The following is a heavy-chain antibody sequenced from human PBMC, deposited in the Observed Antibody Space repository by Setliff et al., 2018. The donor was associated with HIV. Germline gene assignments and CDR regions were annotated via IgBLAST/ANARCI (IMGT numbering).Heavy chain of an antibody. CDR3: ARGSPTAGDY. Sequence: ASVKVSCKASGYTFTSYDINWVRQATGQGLEWMGWMNPNSGNTGYAQNFQGRVTMTRNTSISTAYMELTSLRFEDTAVYYCARGSPTAGDYWGQGTLVTVSS. V-gene: IGHV1-8*01. CDR1: GYTFTSYD. J-gene: IGHJ4*02. CDR2: MNPNSGNT.